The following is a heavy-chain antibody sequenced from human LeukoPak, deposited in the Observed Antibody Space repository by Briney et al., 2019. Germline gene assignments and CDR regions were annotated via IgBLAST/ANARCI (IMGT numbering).Heavy chain of an antibody. J-gene: IGHJ4*02. D-gene: IGHD5-18*01. CDR2: IYYSGST. CDR1: GGSISSYY. CDR3: ARRGYSYGSGFDY. V-gene: IGHV4-39*01. Sequence: SETLSLTCTVSGGSISSYYWGWIRQPPGKGLEWIGSIYYSGSTYYNPSLKSRVTISVDTSKNQFSLKLSSVTAADTAVYYCARRGYSYGSGFDYWGQGTLVTVSS.